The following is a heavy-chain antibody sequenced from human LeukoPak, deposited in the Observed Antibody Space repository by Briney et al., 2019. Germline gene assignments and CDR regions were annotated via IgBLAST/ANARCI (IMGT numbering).Heavy chain of an antibody. D-gene: IGHD2-15*01. V-gene: IGHV3-23*01. CDR2: ISGSGGST. J-gene: IGHJ4*02. CDR1: GFTFSSYA. CDR3: AVHSCYSCPFDY. Sequence: GGPLRLSCAPSGFTFSSYAMSWARQAPGKGLEWVSAISGSGGSTYYADSVKGRFTISRDNSKNTLYLQMNSLRAEDTAVYYCAVHSCYSCPFDYWGQGTLVTVSS.